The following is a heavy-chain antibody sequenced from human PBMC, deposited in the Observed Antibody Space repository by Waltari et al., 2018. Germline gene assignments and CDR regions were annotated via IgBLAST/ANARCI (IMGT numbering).Heavy chain of an antibody. CDR2: ISGSSSYI. CDR1: GFTFSSYS. D-gene: IGHD5-12*01. Sequence: EVQLVESGGGLVKPGGSLRLSCAASGFTFSSYSMNWVRQAPGKGVEWVSSISGSSSYIYYADSVKGRFTISRDNAKNSLYLQMNSLRAEDTAVYYCARSGVEYSVYGPFDYWGQGTLVTVSS. J-gene: IGHJ4*02. CDR3: ARSGVEYSVYGPFDY. V-gene: IGHV3-21*01.